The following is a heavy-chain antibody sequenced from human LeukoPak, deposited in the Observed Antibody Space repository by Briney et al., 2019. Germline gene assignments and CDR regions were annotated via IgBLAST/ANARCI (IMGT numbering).Heavy chain of an antibody. CDR2: IYPGDSDS. CDR3: ARRDIAAWTFDI. V-gene: IGHV5-51*07. J-gene: IGHJ3*02. Sequence: GASLMISCKGSGYSFTYYWIGWVHQMRGKRLEWMGIIYPGDSDSRYSPSFQGQVTISADKSISTAYLQWSSLKASDTAMYYCARRDIAAWTFDIWGQGTMVTVSP. D-gene: IGHD6-13*01. CDR1: GYSFTYYW.